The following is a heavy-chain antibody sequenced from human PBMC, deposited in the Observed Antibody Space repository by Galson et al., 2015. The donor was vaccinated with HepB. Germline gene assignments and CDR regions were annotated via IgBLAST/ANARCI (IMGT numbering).Heavy chain of an antibody. D-gene: IGHD1-1*01. V-gene: IGHV1-46*03. CDR2: INPSDGST. CDR1: GYSFTSNY. Sequence: SVKVSCKASGYSFTSNYMHWVRQAPGQGLEWMGIINPSDGSTRYAQKFQGRVTMTRDTSTSTVYMELSSLRSEDTAVYHCARVTYMLEHAFDIWGQGTMVTVSS. J-gene: IGHJ3*02. CDR3: ARVTYMLEHAFDI.